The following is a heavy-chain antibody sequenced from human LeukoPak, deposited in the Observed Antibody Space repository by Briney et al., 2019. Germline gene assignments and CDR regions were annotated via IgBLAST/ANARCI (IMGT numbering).Heavy chain of an antibody. CDR3: ATTPNYDFWSGEANWFDP. V-gene: IGHV1-24*01. CDR1: GYTLTELS. Sequence: GASVKVSCKVSGYTLTELSMHWVRQAPGKGLGWMGGFDPEDGETIYAQKFQGRVTMTEDTSTDTAYMELSSLRSEDTAVYYCATTPNYDFWSGEANWFDPWGQGTLVTVSS. CDR2: FDPEDGET. J-gene: IGHJ5*02. D-gene: IGHD3-3*01.